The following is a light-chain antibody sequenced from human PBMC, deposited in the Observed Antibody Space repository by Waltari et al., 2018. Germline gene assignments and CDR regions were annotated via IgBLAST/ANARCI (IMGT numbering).Light chain of an antibody. V-gene: IGKV2-30*01. J-gene: IGKJ5*01. CDR2: KVS. CDR1: QSLVYTDGISY. Sequence: DVGLTQSPLSLPVTPGQSASISCRSSQSLVYTDGISYLNWFPQRPGQAPRRLIYKVSNRDSVVPDRFSGSGSGTDFTLMISSVEADDVGVYFCMQATHWPVTFGQGTRLEVK. CDR3: MQATHWPVT.